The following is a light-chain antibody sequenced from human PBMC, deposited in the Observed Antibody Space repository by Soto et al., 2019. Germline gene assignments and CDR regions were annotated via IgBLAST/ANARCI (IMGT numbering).Light chain of an antibody. J-gene: IGKJ1*01. CDR3: QQYGSSPRT. CDR2: GAS. CDR1: QSVSGSY. V-gene: IGKV3-20*01. Sequence: EIVLTQSPGTLSLSPGERATLSCRASQSVSGSYLAGYQQRPGQAPRLLINGASSRATGIPDRFSGSGSGTDFTLTISGLEPEDFAVYYCQQYGSSPRTFGQGTKVEIK.